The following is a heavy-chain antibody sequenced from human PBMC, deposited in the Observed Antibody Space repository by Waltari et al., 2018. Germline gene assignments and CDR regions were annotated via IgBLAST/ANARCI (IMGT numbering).Heavy chain of an antibody. CDR2: IHHSGGN. J-gene: IGHJ4*02. CDR1: AGSIRNYF. Sequence: QVQLQESGPGLVKASETLSLTCSVSAGSIRNYFWNWIRQSPGKGLEWIGYIHHSGGNKCNPSLKSRVSMSVDTSRSQFSLGLTSVTAADTAVYYCARWDSSGRYYADGGQGTPVIVSS. V-gene: IGHV4-59*08. D-gene: IGHD6-19*01. CDR3: ARWDSSGRYYAD.